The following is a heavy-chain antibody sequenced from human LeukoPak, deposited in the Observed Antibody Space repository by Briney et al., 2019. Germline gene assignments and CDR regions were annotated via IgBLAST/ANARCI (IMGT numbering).Heavy chain of an antibody. V-gene: IGHV3-23*01. D-gene: IGHD6-13*01. CDR3: AKASPYSSTWYSPNFDY. CDR1: GFTFSMYA. CDR2: MSAGGGST. J-gene: IGHJ4*02. Sequence: GGSLRLSCAASGFTFSMYAMSWVRQAPGKGLEWVSAMSAGGGSTYYADSVKGRFTISRDNSQDTLYLQMNSLRAEDTAIYYCAKASPYSSTWYSPNFDYWGQGALVTVSS.